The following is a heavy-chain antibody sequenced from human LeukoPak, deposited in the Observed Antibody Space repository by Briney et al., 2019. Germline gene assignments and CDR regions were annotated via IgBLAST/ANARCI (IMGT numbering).Heavy chain of an antibody. CDR3: ARDNSVGDNAWWFDP. CDR2: INPTGGGT. J-gene: IGHJ5*02. V-gene: IGHV1-46*01. CDR1: GYTLTELS. Sequence: ASVKVSCKVSGYTLTELSMHWVRQAPGQPLEWMGLINPTGGGTGYAQKFQGRVTMTRDMSTSTDYMELSSLRSEDTAIYYCARDNSVGDNAWWFDPWGQGTLVTVSS. D-gene: IGHD1-26*01.